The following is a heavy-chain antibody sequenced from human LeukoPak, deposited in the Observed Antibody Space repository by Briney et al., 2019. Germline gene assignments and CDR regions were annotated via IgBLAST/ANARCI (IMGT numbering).Heavy chain of an antibody. J-gene: IGHJ4*02. CDR2: IYPGDSDT. CDR3: ARERRHAYSSSWYYFDY. V-gene: IGHV5-51*01. D-gene: IGHD6-13*01. CDR1: GYSFTSYW. Sequence: GESLKISCKGSGYSFTSYWIGWVRQMPGKGLEWMGIIYPGDSDTRYSPPFRGQVTISADKSISTAYLQWSSLKASDTAMYYCARERRHAYSSSWYYFDYWGQGTLVTVSS.